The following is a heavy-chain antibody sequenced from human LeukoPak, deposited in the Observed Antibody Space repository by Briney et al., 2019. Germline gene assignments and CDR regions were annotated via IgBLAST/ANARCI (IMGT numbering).Heavy chain of an antibody. V-gene: IGHV3-21*01. Sequence: PGGSLRLSCAASGFTFSSYSMNWVRQAPGEGLEWVSSISSSSGYIYYADPVKGRFTLSRDNAKNSLYLQMNSLRAEDTAVYYCARRGYSGSYYFEDWGQGTLVTVSS. CDR2: ISSSSGYI. CDR1: GFTFSSYS. J-gene: IGHJ4*02. D-gene: IGHD1-26*01. CDR3: ARRGYSGSYYFED.